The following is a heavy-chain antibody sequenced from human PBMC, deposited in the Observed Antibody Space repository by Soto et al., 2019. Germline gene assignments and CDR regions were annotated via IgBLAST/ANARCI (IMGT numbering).Heavy chain of an antibody. CDR2: ISYDGRNE. V-gene: IGHV3-30*04. CDR1: GFTFSNYA. CDR3: GRCSSTSCHLGSDY. Sequence: LRLSCAASGFTFSNYAMNWVRQAPGKGLEWVALISYDGRNEYYADSVKGRFTISRDSSKNTLYLQMNSLRAADATVYYCGRCSSTSCHLGSDYWGQGTLVTVSS. J-gene: IGHJ4*02. D-gene: IGHD2-2*01.